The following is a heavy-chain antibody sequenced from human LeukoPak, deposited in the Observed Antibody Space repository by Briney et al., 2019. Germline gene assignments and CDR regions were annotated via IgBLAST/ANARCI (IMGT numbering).Heavy chain of an antibody. CDR3: ARPLYSSSSGDFQH. J-gene: IGHJ1*01. Sequence: PGRSLRLSCAASGFTFSSYAMHWVRQAPGKGLEWVAVISYDGSNKYYADSVKGRFTISRDNSKNTLYLQMNSLRAEDTAVYYCARPLYSSSSGDFQHWGQGTLVTVSS. V-gene: IGHV3-30-3*01. D-gene: IGHD6-6*01. CDR2: ISYDGSNK. CDR1: GFTFSSYA.